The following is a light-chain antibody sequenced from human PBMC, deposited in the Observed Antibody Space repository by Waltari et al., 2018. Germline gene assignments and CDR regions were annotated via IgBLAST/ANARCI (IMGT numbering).Light chain of an antibody. V-gene: IGLV2-14*01. Sequence: QSALTQPASVSGSPGQSITISCTGTSSDVGGSNYVSWYQQHPGKAPKLMIYDVSKRPSGVSNRFSGSKSGKTASLTISGLQAEDEADYYCSSYTSSSTLEVFGGGTKLTVL. CDR2: DVS. J-gene: IGLJ2*01. CDR1: SSDVGGSNY. CDR3: SSYTSSSTLEV.